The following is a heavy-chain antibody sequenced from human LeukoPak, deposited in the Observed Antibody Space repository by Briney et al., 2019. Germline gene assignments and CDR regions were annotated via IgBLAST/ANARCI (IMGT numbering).Heavy chain of an antibody. V-gene: IGHV3-21*01. CDR3: ARSDGTIAY. J-gene: IGHJ4*02. D-gene: IGHD2-8*01. CDR2: ISSSSSYI. Sequence: GGSLRLSCAASGFTFSSYSMNWVRQPPGKGLEWVSSISSSSSYISYADSVTGPFPISRDNPTNSLYLPINTLTAAATALYYCARSDGTIAYWGQGPLVTVSS. CDR1: GFTFSSYS.